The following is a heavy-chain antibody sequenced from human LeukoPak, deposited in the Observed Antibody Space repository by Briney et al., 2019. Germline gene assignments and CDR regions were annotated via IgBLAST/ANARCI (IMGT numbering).Heavy chain of an antibody. J-gene: IGHJ4*02. V-gene: IGHV3-33*06. CDR3: AKEYCGGGRCNDDFFDY. Sequence: QPGRSLRLSCAASGFTFSSYGMHWVRQAPGKGLEWVAVIWYDGSNKYYADSVKGRFTISRDNSKNTLYLQMNSLRAEDTAVYYCAKEYCGGGRCNDDFFDYWGQGTLVTVSS. CDR1: GFTFSSYG. D-gene: IGHD2-15*01. CDR2: IWYDGSNK.